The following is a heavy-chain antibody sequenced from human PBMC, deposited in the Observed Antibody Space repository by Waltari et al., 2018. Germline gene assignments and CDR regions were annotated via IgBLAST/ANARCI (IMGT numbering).Heavy chain of an antibody. D-gene: IGHD6-13*01. CDR1: GGSFSGYY. CDR2: INHSGST. V-gene: IGHV4-34*01. Sequence: QVQLQQWGAGLLKPSETLSLTCAVYGGSFSGYYWSWIRQPPGKGLEWIGEINHSGSTNYNPSLKSRVTISVDTAKNQFSLKLSSVTAADTAVYYCARGSGSSRRYYYGMDVWGQGTTVTVSS. CDR3: ARGSGSSRRYYYGMDV. J-gene: IGHJ6*02.